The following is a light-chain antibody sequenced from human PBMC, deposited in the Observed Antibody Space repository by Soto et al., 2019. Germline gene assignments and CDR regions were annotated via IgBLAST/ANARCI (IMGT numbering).Light chain of an antibody. CDR3: QQYNNWPPWT. V-gene: IGKV3-15*01. Sequence: EIVMTQSPATLSVSPGERATLSCRASQSVSSNLAWYQQKPGQAPRLLIYGAYTRATGIPARFSGSGSGTEVTHTIISLQSEDFAVYYCQQYNNWPPWTFGQGTKVEIK. CDR1: QSVSSN. J-gene: IGKJ1*01. CDR2: GAY.